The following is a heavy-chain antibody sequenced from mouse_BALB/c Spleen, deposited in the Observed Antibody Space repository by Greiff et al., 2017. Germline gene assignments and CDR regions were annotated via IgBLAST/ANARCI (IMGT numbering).Heavy chain of an antibody. J-gene: IGHJ1*01. Sequence: EVQLQESGAELVRPGALVKLSCKASGFNIKDYYMHWVKQRPEQGLEWIGWIDPENGNTIYDPKFQGKASITADTSSNTAYLQLSSLTSEDTAVYYCARGGGHWYFDVWGAGTTVTVSS. V-gene: IGHV14-1*02. CDR3: ARGGGHWYFDV. D-gene: IGHD1-1*02. CDR2: IDPENGNT. CDR1: GFNIKDYY.